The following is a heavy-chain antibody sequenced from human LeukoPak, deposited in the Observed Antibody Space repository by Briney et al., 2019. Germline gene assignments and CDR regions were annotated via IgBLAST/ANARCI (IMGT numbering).Heavy chain of an antibody. CDR3: ARDQDIVVVVAALRQREMGGFDP. CDR1: GFTFTNYD. CDR2: MNPKSGNT. Sequence: ASVKVSCKASGFTFTNYDINWVRQATGQGPEWMGWMNPKSGNTGYAQKFQGRVTMTRNTSISTAYMELSSLRSDDTAVYYCARDQDIVVVVAALRQREMGGFDPWGQGTLVTVSS. D-gene: IGHD2-15*01. J-gene: IGHJ5*02. V-gene: IGHV1-8*01.